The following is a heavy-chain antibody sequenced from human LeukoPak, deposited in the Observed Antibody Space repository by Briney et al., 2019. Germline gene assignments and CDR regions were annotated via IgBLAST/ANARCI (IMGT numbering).Heavy chain of an antibody. CDR3: ARDIGGTRLYYYYGMDV. J-gene: IGHJ6*04. CDR2: INHSGST. D-gene: IGHD4-23*01. CDR1: GGSFSGYY. V-gene: IGHV4-34*01. Sequence: SETLSLTCAVYGGSFSGYYWSWIRQPPGKGLEWIGEINHSGSTNYNPSLKSRVTISVDTSKNQFSLKLSSATAADTAVYYCARDIGGTRLYYYYGMDVWGKGTTVTVSS.